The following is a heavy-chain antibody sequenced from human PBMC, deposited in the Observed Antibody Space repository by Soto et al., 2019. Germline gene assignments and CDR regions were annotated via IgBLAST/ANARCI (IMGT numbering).Heavy chain of an antibody. Sequence: GGSLRLSCAASGFTFSSYAMSWVRQAPGKGLEWVSAISGSGGSTYYADSVKGRFTISRDNSKNTLYLQMNSLRAEDTAVYYCATRHYYDSSGYYRNDAFDIWGQGTMVTVSS. CDR2: ISGSGGST. V-gene: IGHV3-23*01. CDR3: ATRHYYDSSGYYRNDAFDI. D-gene: IGHD3-22*01. CDR1: GFTFSSYA. J-gene: IGHJ3*02.